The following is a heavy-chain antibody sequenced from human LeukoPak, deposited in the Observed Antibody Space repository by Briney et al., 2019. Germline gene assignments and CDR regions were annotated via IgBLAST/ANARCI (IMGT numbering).Heavy chain of an antibody. CDR3: AKNSGSYPSAYFDY. V-gene: IGHV3-23*01. J-gene: IGHJ4*02. Sequence: PGGSLRLSCAASGFTYSSYAMSWVRQAPGKGLEWVSAISGSGGSTYYADSVKGRFTISRDNSKNTLYLQMNSLRAEDTAVYYCAKNSGSYPSAYFDYWGQGTLVTVSS. D-gene: IGHD1-26*01. CDR2: ISGSGGST. CDR1: GFTYSSYA.